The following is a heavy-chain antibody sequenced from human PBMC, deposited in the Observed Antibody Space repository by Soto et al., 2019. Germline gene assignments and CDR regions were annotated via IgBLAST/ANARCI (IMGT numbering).Heavy chain of an antibody. CDR2: IYYSGST. D-gene: IGHD3-9*01. V-gene: IGHV4-59*01. Sequence: SETLSLTCTVSGGSISSYYWSWIRQPPGKGLEWIGYIYYSGSTNYNPSLKSRVTISVDTSKNQFSLKLRSVTAADTAVYYCARGMAEEQIFNYFAYWGQGALVTVS. J-gene: IGHJ4*02. CDR3: ARGMAEEQIFNYFAY. CDR1: GGSISSYY.